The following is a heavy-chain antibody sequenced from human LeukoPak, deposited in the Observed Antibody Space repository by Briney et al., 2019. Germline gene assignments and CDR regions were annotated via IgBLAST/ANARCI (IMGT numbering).Heavy chain of an antibody. D-gene: IGHD3-22*01. CDR2: IYYTGST. CDR1: GGSINNYY. Sequence: SETLSLTCIVSGGSINNYYWSWIRQPPGKGLEWIGYIYYTGSTNYSPSLKRRVTISADTSKNQFSLKLRAVTAADTAVYFCARHQGHDFYDSSGYYSFDYWGQGTLVTVSS. CDR3: ARHQGHDFYDSSGYYSFDY. V-gene: IGHV4-59*08. J-gene: IGHJ4*02.